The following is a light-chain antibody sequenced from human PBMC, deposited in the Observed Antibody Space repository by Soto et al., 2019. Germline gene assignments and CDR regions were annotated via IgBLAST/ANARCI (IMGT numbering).Light chain of an antibody. J-gene: IGKJ1*01. CDR1: ESVTSSY. CDR3: QQYNNWWT. CDR2: GAS. V-gene: IGKV3-20*01. Sequence: EIVLTQSPGTLSLSPGERATLSCRASESVTSSYLAWYQHKPGQAPRLLIYGASSRATGIPARFSGSGSGTDFTLTISRLEPEDFAVDYCQQYNNWWTFGKGTKVEIK.